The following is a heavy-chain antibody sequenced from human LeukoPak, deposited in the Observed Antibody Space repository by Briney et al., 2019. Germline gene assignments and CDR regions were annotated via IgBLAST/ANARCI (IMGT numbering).Heavy chain of an antibody. D-gene: IGHD3-10*01. Sequence: GGSLRLSCAASGFTFSSYGMHWVRQALGKGLEWVAFIRYDGSNKYYADSVKGRFTISRDNSKNTLYLQMNSLRAEDTAGYNCAKALYGSGSPHMGDYWGQGTLVTVSS. V-gene: IGHV3-30*02. CDR2: IRYDGSNK. CDR3: AKALYGSGSPHMGDY. CDR1: GFTFSSYG. J-gene: IGHJ4*02.